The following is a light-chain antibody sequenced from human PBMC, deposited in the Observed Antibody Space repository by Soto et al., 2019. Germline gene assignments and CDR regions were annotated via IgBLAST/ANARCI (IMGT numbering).Light chain of an antibody. CDR3: SSYSGIPPYV. CDR2: EGS. V-gene: IGLV2-23*01. J-gene: IGLJ1*01. Sequence: QSVLTQPASVSGSPGQSITISCTGSSSDVGSYNLVSWYQQHPGKAPKVMIYEGSKRPSGVSTRFSGSKSGNTASLTISGLQAVDEAEYYSSSYSGIPPYVFGNGTKVTVL. CDR1: SSDVGSYNL.